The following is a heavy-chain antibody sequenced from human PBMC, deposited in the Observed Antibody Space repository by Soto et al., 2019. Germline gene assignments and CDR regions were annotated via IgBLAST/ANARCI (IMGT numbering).Heavy chain of an antibody. CDR2: ISWNSGNI. D-gene: IGHD1-26*01. CDR3: GKDRSISGTYQAIDS. V-gene: IGHV3-9*01. J-gene: IGHJ4*02. Sequence: DVQLVESGGGLVQPGRSLRLSCAASGFSFDDFAMHWVRHVPGKGLEWVSGISWNSGNIAYADSVKGRFTISRDNAKNSLYLYMNSLRTEDTALYYCGKDRSISGTYQAIDSWGQGTLVTVSS. CDR1: GFSFDDFA.